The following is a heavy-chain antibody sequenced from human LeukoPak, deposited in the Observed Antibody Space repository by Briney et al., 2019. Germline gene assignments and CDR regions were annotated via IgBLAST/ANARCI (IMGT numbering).Heavy chain of an antibody. CDR2: IYYSGRT. V-gene: IGHV4-39*01. D-gene: IGHD3-22*01. CDR1: GDSVSGSDSY. CDR3: ARRRYSDGSGYLE. Sequence: SETLSLTCSVSGDSVSGSDSYWDWIRQPPGKGLEWIGTIYYSGRTYYSPSLKSRVTMSVDPSNNQFSLNLRSVTAADTAVYYCARRRYSDGSGYLERGQGTLLSVSS. J-gene: IGHJ1*01.